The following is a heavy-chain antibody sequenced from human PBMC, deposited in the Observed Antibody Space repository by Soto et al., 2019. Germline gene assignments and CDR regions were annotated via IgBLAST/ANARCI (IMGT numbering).Heavy chain of an antibody. J-gene: IGHJ5*02. V-gene: IGHV1-2*02. D-gene: IGHD2-15*01. Sequence: ASVKVSCKASGYTFTGYYMHWVRQAPGQGLEWMGWINPNSGGTSYAQKFQGRVTMTRDTSISTAYMELSRLRSDDTAVYYCARDRKYCSGGSCPNGWFDPWGQGTLVTVSS. CDR2: INPNSGGT. CDR1: GYTFTGYY. CDR3: ARDRKYCSGGSCPNGWFDP.